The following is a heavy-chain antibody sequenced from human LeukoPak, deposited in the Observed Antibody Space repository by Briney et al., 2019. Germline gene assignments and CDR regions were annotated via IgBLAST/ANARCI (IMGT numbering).Heavy chain of an antibody. V-gene: IGHV3-30*04. CDR2: ISYDVSKA. CDR1: GFTFSTYA. Sequence: GGSLRLSCAASGFTFSTYAMHWVRQAPGKGLEWVAVISYDVSKAYYADSVKGRFTISRDNSKNTLYLQMNSLRAEDTAVYYCARDFSRGSYKGRDYYMDVWGKGTTVTVSS. J-gene: IGHJ6*03. CDR3: ARDFSRGSYKGRDYYMDV. D-gene: IGHD1-26*01.